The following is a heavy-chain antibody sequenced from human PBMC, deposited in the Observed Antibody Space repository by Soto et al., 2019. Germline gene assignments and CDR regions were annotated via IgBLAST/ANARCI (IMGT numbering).Heavy chain of an antibody. J-gene: IGHJ4*02. CDR3: ATDGPGSGRYFGEY. CDR1: GLTFSGYG. D-gene: IGHD6-19*01. Sequence: QVQLVESGGGVVQPGRSLRLSCAASGLTFSGYGMHWVRQAPGQGLEWVAVIWYDPNKTYYADSVKGRFTISRDNYKNTLDLQMNSLRVEDTAVHYCATDGPGSGRYFGEYWGQGTLVTVSS. V-gene: IGHV3-33*01. CDR2: IWYDPNKT.